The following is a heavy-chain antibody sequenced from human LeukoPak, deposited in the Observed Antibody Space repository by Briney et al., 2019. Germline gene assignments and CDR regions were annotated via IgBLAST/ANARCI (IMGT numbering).Heavy chain of an antibody. J-gene: IGHJ4*02. Sequence: SLRLSCAASGFTFDDYAMHWVRQAPGKGLEWVSGIGWNSGSIGYADSVKGRFTISRDNAKNSLYLQMNSLRAEDTALYYCAKGSGSGWYPFDYWGQGTLVTVSS. D-gene: IGHD6-19*01. CDR2: IGWNSGSI. CDR3: AKGSGSGWYPFDY. CDR1: GFTFDDYA. V-gene: IGHV3-9*01.